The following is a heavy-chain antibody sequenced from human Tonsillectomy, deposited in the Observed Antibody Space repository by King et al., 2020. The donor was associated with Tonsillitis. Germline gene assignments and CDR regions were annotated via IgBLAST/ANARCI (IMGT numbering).Heavy chain of an antibody. CDR2: IYHSGRP. D-gene: IGHD6-19*01. V-gene: IGHV4-38-2*01. CDR3: ARIGSGRSSVDY. CDR1: GYSISSGYY. J-gene: IGHJ4*02. Sequence: QLQESGPGLVKPSETLSLTCAVSGYSISSGYYWGWIRQPPGRGLEWIGSIYHSGRPYYNPSLKSRVTISVDTSKNQFSLKLSSVTAADTAVYYCARIGSGRSSVDYWGQGTLVSVSS.